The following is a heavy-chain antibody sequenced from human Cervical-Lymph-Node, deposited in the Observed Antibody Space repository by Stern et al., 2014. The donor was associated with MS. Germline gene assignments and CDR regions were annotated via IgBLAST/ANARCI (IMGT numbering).Heavy chain of an antibody. D-gene: IGHD2-2*01. CDR1: GYTFTSYG. Sequence: VQLVESGAEVKKPGASVTVSCKASGYTFTSYGVNWVRQAPGQGLEWMGWISAYNGNTAYAQKFQGRVTVTTDTSTTTVYMELRSLRSDDTAFYYCARDSSSSWPLYGMDVWGQGTTVTVSS. CDR3: ARDSSSSWPLYGMDV. CDR2: ISAYNGNT. V-gene: IGHV1-18*01. J-gene: IGHJ6*02.